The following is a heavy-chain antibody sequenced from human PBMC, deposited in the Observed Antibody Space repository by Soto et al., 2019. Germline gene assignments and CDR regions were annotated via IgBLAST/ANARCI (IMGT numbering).Heavy chain of an antibody. V-gene: IGHV3-30*18. CDR2: ISYDGSNK. J-gene: IGHJ4*02. Sequence: QVQLVESGGGVVQPGRSLRLSCAASGFTFSSYGMHWVRQAPGKGLEWVAVISYDGSNKYYAASVKGRFTISRDNSKNTLYLQMNSLRAEDTAVYYCAKDDGGSQWLVEPLFDCWGQGTLVTVSS. CDR3: AKDDGGSQWLVEPLFDC. D-gene: IGHD6-19*01. CDR1: GFTFSSYG.